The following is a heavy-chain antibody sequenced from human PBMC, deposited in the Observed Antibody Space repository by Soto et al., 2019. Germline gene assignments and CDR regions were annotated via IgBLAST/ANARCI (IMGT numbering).Heavy chain of an antibody. CDR3: ARAHIAAAGRGNYYYYGMDV. Sequence: PSQTLSLTCAISGDSVSSNSAAWNWIRQSPSRGLEWLGRTYYRSKWYNDYAVSVKSRITINPDTSKNQFSLQLNSVTPEDTAVYYCARAHIAAAGRGNYYYYGMDVWGQGTTVTVSS. CDR1: GDSVSSNSAA. CDR2: TYYRSKWYN. V-gene: IGHV6-1*01. J-gene: IGHJ6*02. D-gene: IGHD6-13*01.